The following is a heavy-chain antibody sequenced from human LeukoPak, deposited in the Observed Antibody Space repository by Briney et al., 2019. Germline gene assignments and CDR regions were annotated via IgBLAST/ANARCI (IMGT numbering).Heavy chain of an antibody. CDR1: GGSISSGDYY. J-gene: IGHJ4*02. Sequence: SETLSLTCTVSGGSISSGDYYWSWIRQPPGKGLEWIGYIYYSGSTNYNPSLKSRVTISVDTSKNQFSLKLSSVTAADTAVYYCAREVELLAYFDYWGQGTLVTVSS. D-gene: IGHD1-7*01. CDR3: AREVELLAYFDY. CDR2: IYYSGST. V-gene: IGHV4-61*08.